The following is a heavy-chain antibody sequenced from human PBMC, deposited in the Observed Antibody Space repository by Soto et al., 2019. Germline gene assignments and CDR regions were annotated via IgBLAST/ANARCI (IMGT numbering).Heavy chain of an antibody. Sequence: LRLSCAASGFTFSNAWMSWVRQAPGKGLEWVGRIKSKTDAGTADYAAPVRGRFTISRDDSKNTLYLQMNSLKAEDTAVYFCTRDRDCSNGVCYTSCFDPWGQGTRVTVSS. V-gene: IGHV3-15*01. D-gene: IGHD2-8*01. CDR1: GFTFSNAW. CDR3: TRDRDCSNGVCYTSCFDP. J-gene: IGHJ5*02. CDR2: IKSKTDAGTA.